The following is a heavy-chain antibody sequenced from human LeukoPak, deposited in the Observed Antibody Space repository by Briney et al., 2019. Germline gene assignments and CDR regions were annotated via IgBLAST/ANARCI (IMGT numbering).Heavy chain of an antibody. V-gene: IGHV3-15*01. J-gene: IGHJ4*02. CDR2: IKSKTDGGTT. CDR1: GFTFSNAW. Sequence: GGSLRLSCAASGFTFSNAWMSWVRQAPGNGLEWVGRIKSKTDGGTTDYAAPVKGRFTISRDDSKNTLYLQMNSLKTEDTAVYYCTTAHFSPYSSGWEDFDYWGQGTLVTVSS. D-gene: IGHD6-19*01. CDR3: TTAHFSPYSSGWEDFDY.